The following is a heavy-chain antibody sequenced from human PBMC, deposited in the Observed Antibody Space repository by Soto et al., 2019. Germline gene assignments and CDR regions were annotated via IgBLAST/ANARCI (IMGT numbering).Heavy chain of an antibody. CDR1: GYTFTSYD. CDR3: ARGVKYGAYSRWFDP. V-gene: IGHV1-8*01. J-gene: IGHJ5*02. Sequence: GASVKVSWKASGYTFTSYDINWVRQATGQGLEYLGWMNPNSGNTGYVQKFQGRVTMTRDTSISTAYMELSSLRSEDTAVYFCARGVKYGAYSRWFDPWGQGTLVTVSS. CDR2: MNPNSGNT. D-gene: IGHD4-17*01.